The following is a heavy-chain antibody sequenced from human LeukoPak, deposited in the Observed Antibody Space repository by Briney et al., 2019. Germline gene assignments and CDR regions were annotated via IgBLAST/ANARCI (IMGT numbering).Heavy chain of an antibody. CDR2: INRDGSKN. V-gene: IGHV3-7*03. D-gene: IGHD4-17*01. CDR1: EFTFGSYW. J-gene: IGHJ4*02. Sequence: GGSLRLSCAASEFTFGSYWMTWVRQAPGKGLEWVANINRDGSKNHFVDSVKGRFTISRDNAKNFLYLQMNSLRAEDTAVYFCARDRGYGDYVGWGQGTLVTVSS. CDR3: ARDRGYGDYVG.